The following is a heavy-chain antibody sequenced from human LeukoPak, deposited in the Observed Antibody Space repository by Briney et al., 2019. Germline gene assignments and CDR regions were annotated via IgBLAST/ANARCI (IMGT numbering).Heavy chain of an antibody. CDR1: GYTFTGYY. CDR2: INPNSGGT. J-gene: IGHJ4*02. Sequence: ASVKVSCKASGYTFTGYYMHWVRQAPGQGLEWMGWINPNSGGTNYAQKFQGRVTMTRDTYISTAYMELSRLRSDDTAVYYCARGGDSAYYYDSSGYLNWGQGTLVTVSS. V-gene: IGHV1-2*02. D-gene: IGHD3-22*01. CDR3: ARGGDSAYYYDSSGYLN.